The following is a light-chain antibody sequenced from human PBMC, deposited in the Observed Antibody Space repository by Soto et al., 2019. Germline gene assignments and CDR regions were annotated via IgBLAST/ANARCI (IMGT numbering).Light chain of an antibody. Sequence: EIVLTQSPATLSLSPGERATLSCRASQSVSSYLAWYQQKPGQAPRLLIYDASNRATGIPARFSGCGSGTDYTLTISSLEPEDFAVYYCQQRSSWRTFGQGTKVEIK. V-gene: IGKV3-11*01. CDR1: QSVSSY. J-gene: IGKJ1*01. CDR2: DAS. CDR3: QQRSSWRT.